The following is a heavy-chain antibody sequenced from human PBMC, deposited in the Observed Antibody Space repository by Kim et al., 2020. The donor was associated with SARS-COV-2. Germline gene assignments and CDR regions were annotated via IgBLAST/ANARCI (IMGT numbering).Heavy chain of an antibody. Sequence: ASVKVSCKASGYTFTSYGISWVRQAPGQGLEWMGWISAYNGNTNYAQKLQGRVTMTTDTSTSTAYMELRSLRSDDTAVYYCARDKAVAEVVATILYYGMDVWGQGTTVTVSS. J-gene: IGHJ6*02. CDR3: ARDKAVAEVVATILYYGMDV. V-gene: IGHV1-18*01. D-gene: IGHD5-12*01. CDR1: GYTFTSYG. CDR2: ISAYNGNT.